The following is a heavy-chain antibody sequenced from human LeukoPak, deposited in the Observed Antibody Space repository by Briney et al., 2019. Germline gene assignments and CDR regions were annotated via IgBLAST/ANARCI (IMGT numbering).Heavy chain of an antibody. V-gene: IGHV3-48*01. CDR2: ISGRSSTI. CDR3: ARDRLTSGSYFFDY. Sequence: PRGSPRLSCAASAFTFSDYSMNWVRQAPGKGLEWISYISGRSSTIYYADSVRGRFTISRDNAKNSMYLQMNSLRAEDTAVYYCARDRLTSGSYFFDYWGQGTLVTVSS. J-gene: IGHJ4*02. CDR1: AFTFSDYS. D-gene: IGHD1-26*01.